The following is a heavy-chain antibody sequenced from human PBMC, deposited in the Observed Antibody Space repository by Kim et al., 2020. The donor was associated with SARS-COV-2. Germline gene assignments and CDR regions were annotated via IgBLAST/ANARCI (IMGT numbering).Heavy chain of an antibody. J-gene: IGHJ3*01. V-gene: IGHV3-23*01. D-gene: IGHD3-10*01. CDR3: AKGRLIIYGSGTDAFDV. Sequence: EAGRFTISSDNSKNSLFLQMNTLGAEDTAVYYCAKGRLIIYGSGTDAFDVWGQGTMVTVSS.